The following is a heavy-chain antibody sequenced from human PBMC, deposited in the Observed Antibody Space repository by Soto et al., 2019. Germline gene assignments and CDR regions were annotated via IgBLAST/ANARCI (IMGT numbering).Heavy chain of an antibody. D-gene: IGHD2-15*01. Sequence: EVQLVESGGDLVQPGGSLRLSCAGSGFNFSAYWMSWVRHAPGKGLEWVAMINRVASGTQYVDSVKGRFTISRDNAKNSLYLQMNSLRVEDTAVYYCATLDTAEIQTAAYWGQGTLVTVSS. V-gene: IGHV3-7*01. CDR3: ATLDTAEIQTAAY. J-gene: IGHJ4*02. CDR2: INRVASGT. CDR1: GFNFSAYW.